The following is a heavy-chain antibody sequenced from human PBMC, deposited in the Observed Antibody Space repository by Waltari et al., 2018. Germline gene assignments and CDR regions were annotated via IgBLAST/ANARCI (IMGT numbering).Heavy chain of an antibody. CDR1: GFTFSSYA. Sequence: EVQLVESGGDLVQPGGSLRLSCAASGFTFSSYAMSWVRQAPGKGLEWVSAISGSGGSTYYADSVKGRFTISRDNSKNTLYLQMNSLRAEDTAVYYCAKDSFPYSGSYKPPFDYWGQGTLVTISS. D-gene: IGHD1-26*01. CDR3: AKDSFPYSGSYKPPFDY. V-gene: IGHV3-23*04. CDR2: ISGSGGST. J-gene: IGHJ4*02.